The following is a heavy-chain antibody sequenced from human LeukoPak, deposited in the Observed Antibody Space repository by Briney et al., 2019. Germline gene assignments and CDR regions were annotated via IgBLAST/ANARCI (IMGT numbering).Heavy chain of an antibody. D-gene: IGHD3-10*01. V-gene: IGHV4-34*01. CDR1: GGSFSGYY. J-gene: IGHJ5*02. CDR3: ARGLITMVRGQNWFDP. Sequence: SETLSLTCAVYGGSFSGYYWSWIRQPPGKGLEWIGEINHSGSTNYNPSRKSRVTISVDTSKNQFSLKLSSVTAADTAVYYCARGLITMVRGQNWFDPWGQGTLVTVSS. CDR2: INHSGST.